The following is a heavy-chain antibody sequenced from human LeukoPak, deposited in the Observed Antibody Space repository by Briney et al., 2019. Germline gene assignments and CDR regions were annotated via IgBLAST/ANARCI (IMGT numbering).Heavy chain of an antibody. CDR1: GFTFSSFS. Sequence: GGSLRLSCAASGFTFSSFSMNWVRQAPGKGLEWVSSISSSSGSIYYADSLKGRFTISRDNAKNSLHLQMNSLRAEDTAVYYCAKVIWFGELFFDYWGQGTLVTVSS. D-gene: IGHD3-10*01. V-gene: IGHV3-21*04. CDR2: ISSSSGSI. J-gene: IGHJ4*02. CDR3: AKVIWFGELFFDY.